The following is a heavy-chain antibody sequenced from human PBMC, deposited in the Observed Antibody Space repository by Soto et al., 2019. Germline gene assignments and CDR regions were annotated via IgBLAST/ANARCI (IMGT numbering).Heavy chain of an antibody. D-gene: IGHD5-18*01. CDR2: IYYSGST. CDR3: ARVGYSYGQYYFDY. CDR1: GGSVSSGSYY. J-gene: IGHJ4*02. V-gene: IGHV4-61*01. Sequence: SETLSLTCTVSGGSVSSGSYYWSWIRQPPGKGLEWIGYIYYSGSTNYNPYLKSRVTISVDTSKNQFSLKLSSVTAADTAVYYCARVGYSYGQYYFDYWGQGTLVTVSS.